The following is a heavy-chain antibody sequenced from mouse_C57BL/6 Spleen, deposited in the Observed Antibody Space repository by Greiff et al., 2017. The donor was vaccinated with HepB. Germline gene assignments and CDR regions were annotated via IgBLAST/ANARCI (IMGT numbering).Heavy chain of an antibody. CDR1: GNTFTDYN. CDR3: ARYNYGYDDGGNYFDY. D-gene: IGHD2-2*01. Sequence: EVQLQQSGPELVKPGASVKIPCKASGNTFTDYNMDWVKQSHGKSLEWIGDINPNNGGTIYNQKFKGKATLTVDKSSSTAYMELRSLTSEDTAVYYCARYNYGYDDGGNYFDYWGQGTTLTVSS. J-gene: IGHJ2*01. CDR2: INPNNGGT. V-gene: IGHV1-18*01.